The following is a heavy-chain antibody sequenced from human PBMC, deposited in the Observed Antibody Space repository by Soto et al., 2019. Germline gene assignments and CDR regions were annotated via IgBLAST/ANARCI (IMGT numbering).Heavy chain of an antibody. D-gene: IGHD5-12*01. CDR1: GFTFSSYA. V-gene: IGHV3-23*01. CDR3: AKAPEMATTPSLDY. Sequence: GGSLRLSCAASGFTFSSYAMSWVRQAPGKGLEWVSAISGSGGSTYYADSVKGRFTISRDNSKNTLYLQMNSLRAEDTAVYYCAKAPEMATTPSLDYWGQGTLVTVSS. CDR2: ISGSGGST. J-gene: IGHJ4*02.